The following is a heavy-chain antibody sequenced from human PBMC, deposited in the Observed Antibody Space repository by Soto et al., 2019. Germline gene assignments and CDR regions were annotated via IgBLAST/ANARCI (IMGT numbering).Heavy chain of an antibody. D-gene: IGHD6-6*01. V-gene: IGHV3-30-3*01. J-gene: IGHJ4*02. CDR1: GVTVSSYA. CDR3: ARTPLSSSSYFDY. CDR2: ISYDGSNK. Sequence: PWGSLRLSCAASGVTVSSYAMHWVRQAPGKGLEWVAVISYDGSNKYYADSVKGRFTISRDNSKNTLYLQMNSLRAEDTAVYYCARTPLSSSSYFDYWGQGTLVTVPS.